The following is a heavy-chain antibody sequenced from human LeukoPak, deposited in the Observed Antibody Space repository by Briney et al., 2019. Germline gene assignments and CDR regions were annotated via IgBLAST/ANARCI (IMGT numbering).Heavy chain of an antibody. J-gene: IGHJ4*02. D-gene: IGHD6-19*01. CDR3: ARDSSQYSSAWYDY. V-gene: IGHV3-48*01. CDR2: IRCSGSTI. CDR1: GFTFSGYS. Sequence: GGSLRLSCAASGFTFSGYSMMWLRQAPGRGPEWVTYIRCSGSTIYYADSVKGRFTIPRHNAKNSLYLQMDSLRAEDTAVYYCARDSSQYSSAWYDYWGQGTLVTVSS.